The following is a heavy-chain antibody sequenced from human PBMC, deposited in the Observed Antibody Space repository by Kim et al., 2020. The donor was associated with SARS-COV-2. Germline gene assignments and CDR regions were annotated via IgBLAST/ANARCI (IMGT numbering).Heavy chain of an antibody. CDR1: GFTFKNYA. J-gene: IGHJ4*02. D-gene: IGHD2-21*01. V-gene: IGHV3-23*03. CDR3: AKGGDGDGEPTD. Sequence: GGSLRLSCAASGFTFKNYAMNWVRQPPGKGLEWVSVIYSGDRTTYYADFVKGRFSISRDNSKNILFLQMNGLRAEDTAIYYCAKGGDGDGEPTDWGQGVPVTVSS. CDR2: IYSGDRTT.